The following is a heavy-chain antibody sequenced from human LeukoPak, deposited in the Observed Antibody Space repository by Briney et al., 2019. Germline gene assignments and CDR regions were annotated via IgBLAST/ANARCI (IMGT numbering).Heavy chain of an antibody. CDR3: ARVFGSGLYGSGSYYNGVKLTYYFDY. J-gene: IGHJ4*02. D-gene: IGHD3-10*01. V-gene: IGHV4-34*01. CDR2: INHSGST. CDR1: GGSFSGYY. Sequence: NPSETLSLTCAVYGGSFSGYYWSWIRQPPGRGLEWIGKINHSGSTNYNPSLKSRVTISVDTSKNQFSLKLSSVTAADTAVYYCARVFGSGLYGSGSYYNGVKLTYYFDYWGQGTLVTVSS.